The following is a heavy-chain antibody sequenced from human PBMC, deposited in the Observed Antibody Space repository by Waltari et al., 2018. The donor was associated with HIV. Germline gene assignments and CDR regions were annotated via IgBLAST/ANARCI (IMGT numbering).Heavy chain of an antibody. V-gene: IGHV1-3*01. CDR3: ATDRGSEAPVFGVVLIYGWFDP. Sequence: QVQLVQSGAEVKKPGASVRISCKASGYSFTRYAIHLLRQAPGQRLEWMGWLHVGNGNTKYSKNLEGKVTITTDTSADISYMELSSRRFEDTAVYYCATDRGSEAPVFGVVLIYGWFDPWGQGTQVTVSS. CDR2: LHVGNGNT. J-gene: IGHJ5*02. D-gene: IGHD3-3*01. CDR1: GYSFTRYA.